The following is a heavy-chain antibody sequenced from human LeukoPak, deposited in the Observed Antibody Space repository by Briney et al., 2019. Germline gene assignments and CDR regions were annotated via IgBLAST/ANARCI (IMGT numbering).Heavy chain of an antibody. Sequence: PGGSLRLSCAASGFTFSNYATHWVRQAPGKGLEWVAVISYDGSNKYYVDSVKGRFTISRDHSKNTLYLQMNSLRVEDTAVYYCARKMVRGVTSVWGQGTTVTVSS. CDR1: GFTFSNYA. J-gene: IGHJ6*02. D-gene: IGHD3-10*01. V-gene: IGHV3-30-3*01. CDR2: ISYDGSNK. CDR3: ARKMVRGVTSV.